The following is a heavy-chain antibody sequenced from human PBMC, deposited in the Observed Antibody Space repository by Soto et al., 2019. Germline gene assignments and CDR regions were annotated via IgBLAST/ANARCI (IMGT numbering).Heavy chain of an antibody. V-gene: IGHV1-69*01. Sequence: QAQLVQSGAEVKKPGSSVKVSCKASGGTFSSYAISWVRQAPGQGLKWMGGIIPIFATTHYAQRFQGRVTITAYESTSTGYMELSSLRSEDTAVYYCARPRGDTAMVTPYYYYGMDVWGQGTTVTVSS. CDR2: IIPIFATT. D-gene: IGHD5-18*01. J-gene: IGHJ6*02. CDR3: ARPRGDTAMVTPYYYYGMDV. CDR1: GGTFSSYA.